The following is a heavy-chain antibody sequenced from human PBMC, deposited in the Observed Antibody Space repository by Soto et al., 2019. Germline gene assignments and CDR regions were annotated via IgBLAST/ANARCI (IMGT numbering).Heavy chain of an antibody. D-gene: IGHD6-13*01. CDR3: ARSGDKIAAAGHNGDYYYYYGMDV. Sequence: QVQLVESGGGVVQPGRSLRLSCAASGFPFSSYAMHWVRQAPGKGLEWVAVISYDGSNKYYADSVKGRFTISRDNSKNTLYLQMNSLRAEDTAVYYCARSGDKIAAAGHNGDYYYYYGMDVWGQGTTVTVSS. CDR2: ISYDGSNK. J-gene: IGHJ6*02. CDR1: GFPFSSYA. V-gene: IGHV3-30-3*01.